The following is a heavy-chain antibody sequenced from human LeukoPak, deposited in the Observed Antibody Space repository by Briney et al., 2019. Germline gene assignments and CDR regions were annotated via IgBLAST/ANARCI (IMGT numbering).Heavy chain of an antibody. D-gene: IGHD1-14*01. CDR3: ARDRRYNTAPHDAFDI. CDR2: IYYSGST. CDR1: GGSISSYY. Sequence: SETLSPTCTVSGGSISSYYWSWIRQPPGKGLEWIGYIYYSGSTNYNPSLKSRVTISVDTSKNQFSLKLSSVTAADTAVYYCARDRRYNTAPHDAFDIWGQGTMVTVSS. J-gene: IGHJ3*02. V-gene: IGHV4-59*12.